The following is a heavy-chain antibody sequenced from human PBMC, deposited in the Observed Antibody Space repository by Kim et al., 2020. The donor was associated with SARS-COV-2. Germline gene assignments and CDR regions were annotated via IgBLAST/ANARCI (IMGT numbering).Heavy chain of an antibody. D-gene: IGHD3-10*01. V-gene: IGHV3-23*01. CDR3: AKARVLLLWFGGSPPDY. J-gene: IGHJ4*02. Sequence: GGSLRLSCAASGFTFSSYAMSWVRQAPGKGLEWVSAISGSGGSTYYADSVKGRFTISRDNSKNTLYLQMNSLRAEDTAVYYCAKARVLLLWFGGSPPDYWGQGTLVTVSS. CDR1: GFTFSSYA. CDR2: ISGSGGST.